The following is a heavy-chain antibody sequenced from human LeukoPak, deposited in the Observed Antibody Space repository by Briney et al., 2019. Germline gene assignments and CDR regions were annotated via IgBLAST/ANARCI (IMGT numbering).Heavy chain of an antibody. CDR1: GGSFSVYY. CDR2: INHSGST. D-gene: IGHD4-11*01. Sequence: SETLSLTCAVYGGSFSVYYWSWIRQPQGKGLEWIGEINHSGSTNYNPSLKSRVTISVDTSKNQFSLKLSSVTAADTAVYYCARGLQYYDYWGQGTLVTVSS. CDR3: ARGLQYYDY. V-gene: IGHV4-34*01. J-gene: IGHJ4*02.